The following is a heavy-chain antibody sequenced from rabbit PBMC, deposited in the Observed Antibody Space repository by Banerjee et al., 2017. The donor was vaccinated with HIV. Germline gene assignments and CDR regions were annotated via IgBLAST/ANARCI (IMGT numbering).Heavy chain of an antibody. CDR3: VRALRWPYYFNL. CDR1: GFSFSSGYD. CDR2: IYAGSSANT. V-gene: IGHV1S40*01. D-gene: IGHD2-1*01. Sequence: QQLVESGGGLVKPGASLTLTCKASGFSFSSGYDMCWVRQAPGKGLEWIACIYAGSSANTYYASWVNGRFTISSHNAQNTLYLQLNSLTAADTATYFCVRALRWPYYFNLWGPGTLVTVS. J-gene: IGHJ4*01.